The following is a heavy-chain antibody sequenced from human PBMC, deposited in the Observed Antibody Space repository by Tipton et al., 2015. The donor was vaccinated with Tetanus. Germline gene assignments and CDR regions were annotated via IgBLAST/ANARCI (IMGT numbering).Heavy chain of an antibody. Sequence: LRLSCTVSGGSMSNNYWSWIRQPPGKGLEWIAYIFHSGSTNYSPSLKSRVAISMDTSKNQISLKLTSVTAADSAIYYCVRAKLRRGFSGYLYYDLWGRGTLVTVSS. V-gene: IGHV4-59*12. CDR1: GGSMSNNY. J-gene: IGHJ2*01. D-gene: IGHD5-12*01. CDR2: IFHSGST. CDR3: VRAKLRRGFSGYLYYDL.